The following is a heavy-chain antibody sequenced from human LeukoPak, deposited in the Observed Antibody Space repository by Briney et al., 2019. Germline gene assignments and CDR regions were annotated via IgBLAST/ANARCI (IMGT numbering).Heavy chain of an antibody. V-gene: IGHV3-23*01. CDR3: ARDQVEQWSGVAWYIDY. D-gene: IGHD6-19*01. Sequence: PGGSLRLSCAASGFTFSSYAMSWARQAPGKGPQWVSAISGSGGITYYADSVKGRFTISRDISKNTLYLQMNGLRAEDTAVYYCARDQVEQWSGVAWYIDYWGQGTLVTVSS. CDR2: ISGSGGIT. J-gene: IGHJ4*02. CDR1: GFTFSSYA.